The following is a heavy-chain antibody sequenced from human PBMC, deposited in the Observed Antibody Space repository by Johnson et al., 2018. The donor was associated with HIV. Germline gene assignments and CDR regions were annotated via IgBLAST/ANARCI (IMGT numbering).Heavy chain of an antibody. CDR1: GFTVSSNY. Sequence: VQLVESGGDVVQPGRSLRLSCAASGFTVSSNYMRWVRQAPGKGLEWASFFYSGGGTYYADSVKGRFPISRDNSKNTVYLQMNSLRAEDTAVYCCASGDDDGFWGQGTMVTVSS. V-gene: IGHV3-66*02. D-gene: IGHD5-12*01. CDR2: FYSGGGT. J-gene: IGHJ3*01. CDR3: ASGDDDGF.